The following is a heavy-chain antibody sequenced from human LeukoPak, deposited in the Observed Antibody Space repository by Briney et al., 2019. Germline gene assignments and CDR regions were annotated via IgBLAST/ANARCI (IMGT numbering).Heavy chain of an antibody. Sequence: SVKVSCKASGYTFTTYGITWVRQAPGQGLEWMGWISAYNGNTNYAEHLQGRVTMTTDTSTSTAYMELRDLGSDDTALYYCARDDLDCTGGTCYPDNYWGQGTLVAVSA. D-gene: IGHD2-15*01. CDR1: GYTFTTYG. V-gene: IGHV1-18*01. J-gene: IGHJ4*02. CDR3: ARDDLDCTGGTCYPDNY. CDR2: ISAYNGNT.